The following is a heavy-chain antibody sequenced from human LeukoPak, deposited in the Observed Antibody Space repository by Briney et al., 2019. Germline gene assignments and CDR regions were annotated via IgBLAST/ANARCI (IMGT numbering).Heavy chain of an antibody. D-gene: IGHD3-9*01. Sequence: GRSLRLSCAASGFTFSSYGMHWVRQAPGKGLEWVAVIWYDGSKKYYADSVKGRFTISRDNSKNTLYLQMNSLRAEDTAVYYCASLNYDILTGYEEDAFDIWGQGTMVTVSS. V-gene: IGHV3-33*01. CDR3: ASLNYDILTGYEEDAFDI. CDR2: IWYDGSKK. J-gene: IGHJ3*02. CDR1: GFTFSSYG.